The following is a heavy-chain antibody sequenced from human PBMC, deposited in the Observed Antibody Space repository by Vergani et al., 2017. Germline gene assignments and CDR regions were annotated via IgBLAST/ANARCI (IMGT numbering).Heavy chain of an antibody. J-gene: IGHJ6*03. D-gene: IGHD4-11*01. CDR3: ARVNTETNGHLYYYYYMEV. CDR2: IDHTGRP. V-gene: IGHV4-34*01. CDR1: GGSFTSYH. Sequence: QVQLQQWGGGLLKPSETLSLTCVVNGGSFTSYHWTWIRQSPGEGLEWVGDIDHTGRPDYNPSLKSRLTMSVDKSRNQFSLTLNSVTATDTAIYFCARVNTETNGHLYYYYYMEVWGQGNAVNVS.